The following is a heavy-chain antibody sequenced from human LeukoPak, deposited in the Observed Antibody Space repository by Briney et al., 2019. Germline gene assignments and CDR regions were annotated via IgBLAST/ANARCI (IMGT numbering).Heavy chain of an antibody. D-gene: IGHD4-23*01. Sequence: ASVKVSCTTSGYRFNVYDNFWVRKAPGPGLGYEGWVSTYTGRANYAHKFQGRVSMITDTSTSTAYLELTNLTSSDTGLYYCARADGTNSGTNAFDVWGLGKMVTVAS. J-gene: IGHJ3*01. V-gene: IGHV1-18*01. CDR1: GYRFNVYD. CDR3: ARADGTNSGTNAFDV. CDR2: VSTYTGRA.